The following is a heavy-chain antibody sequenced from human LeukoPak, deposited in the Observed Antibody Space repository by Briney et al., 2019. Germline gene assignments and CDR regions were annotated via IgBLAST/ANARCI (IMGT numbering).Heavy chain of an antibody. CDR1: GGSIRSYY. J-gene: IGHJ4*02. V-gene: IGHV4-59*01. D-gene: IGHD5-24*01. CDR3: ATLRDGFDY. CDR2: IYYSGST. Sequence: PSETLSLTCTVPGGSIRSYYWSWIRQPPGKGLECSGYIYYSGSTNYNPSLKSRVTISVDTSKNQFSLKLSSVTAADTAVYYCATLRDGFDYWGQGTLVTVSS.